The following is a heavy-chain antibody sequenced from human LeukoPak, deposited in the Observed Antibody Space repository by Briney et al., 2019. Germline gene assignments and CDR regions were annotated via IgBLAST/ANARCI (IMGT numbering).Heavy chain of an antibody. D-gene: IGHD2-2*02. CDR3: AGRYCSSTSCYNRGLWFDP. J-gene: IGHJ5*02. CDR1: GGSISSGGYS. CDR2: IYHSGST. V-gene: IGHV4-30-2*01. Sequence: SETLPLTCAVSGGSISSGGYSWSWIRQPPGKGLEWIGYIYHSGSTYYNPSLKSRVTISVDRSKNQSSLKLSSVTAADTAVYYCAGRYCSSTSCYNRGLWFDPWGQGTLVTVSS.